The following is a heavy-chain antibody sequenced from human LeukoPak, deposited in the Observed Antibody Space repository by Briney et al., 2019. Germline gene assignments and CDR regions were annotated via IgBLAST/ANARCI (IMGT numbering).Heavy chain of an antibody. Sequence: ASVKVSCKASGGTFSSYAISWVRQAPGQGLEWMGGIIPIFGTANYAQKFQGRVTITTDESTSTAYMELSSLRSEDTAVYYCARGPIDSSGYDYYYYYMDVWGEGTTVTVSS. CDR3: ARGPIDSSGYDYYYYYMDV. V-gene: IGHV1-69*05. J-gene: IGHJ6*03. CDR2: IIPIFGTA. CDR1: GGTFSSYA. D-gene: IGHD3-22*01.